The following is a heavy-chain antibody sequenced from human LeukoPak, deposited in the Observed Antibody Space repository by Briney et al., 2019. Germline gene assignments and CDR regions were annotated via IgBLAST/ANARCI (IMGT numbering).Heavy chain of an antibody. J-gene: IGHJ4*02. V-gene: IGHV4-39*07. D-gene: IGHD5-24*01. CDR1: GGSISSSSYY. Sequence: NPSETLSLTCTVSGGSISSSSYYWGWIRQPPGKGLEWIGSIYYSGSTYYNPSLKSRVTISVDTSKNQFSLKLSSVTAADTAVYYCAREGWENRDGYNPIDYWGQGTLVTVSS. CDR2: IYYSGST. CDR3: AREGWENRDGYNPIDY.